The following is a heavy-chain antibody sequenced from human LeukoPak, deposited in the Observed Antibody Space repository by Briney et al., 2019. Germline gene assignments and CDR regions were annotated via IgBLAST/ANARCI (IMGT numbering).Heavy chain of an antibody. CDR1: GASISSGSSY. D-gene: IGHD7-27*01. CDR3: ARAGHPTHYNWFDP. J-gene: IGHJ5*02. V-gene: IGHV4-61*02. CDR2: IYTNGNT. Sequence: SQTLSLTCTVSGASISSGSSYSSWIRQPAGRGLDWIGRIYTNGNTNYNPSLKSRVTISVDTSKNQFSLKLSSVTAADTAVYYCARAGHPTHYNWFDPWGQGTLVTVSS.